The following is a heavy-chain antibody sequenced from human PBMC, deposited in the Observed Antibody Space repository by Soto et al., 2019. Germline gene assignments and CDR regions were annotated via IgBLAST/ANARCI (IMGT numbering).Heavy chain of an antibody. V-gene: IGHV1-2*02. Sequence: QVQLVQSGAGVKKPGASVQVSCKASGYTFTEYYLYWVRQAPGQGPEWLGGINPRTGDTNQAQKFQGRVTMTRDMSLTTAYMDLNSLRSDDTAVYYCARVRVIRGVIPSHFGLWGQGTLVTVSS. D-gene: IGHD3-10*01. CDR1: GYTFTEYY. CDR2: INPRTGDT. CDR3: ARVRVIRGVIPSHFGL. J-gene: IGHJ4*02.